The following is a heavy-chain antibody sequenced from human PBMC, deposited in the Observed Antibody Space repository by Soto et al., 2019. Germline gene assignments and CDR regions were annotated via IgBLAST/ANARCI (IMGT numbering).Heavy chain of an antibody. CDR1: GFTFDDYA. V-gene: IGHV3-9*01. CDR3: AKDIEPHYYYYYMDV. J-gene: IGHJ6*03. CDR2: ISWNSGSI. Sequence: GGSLRLSCAASGFTFDDYAMHWVRQAPGKGLEWVSGISWNSGSIGYADSVKGRFTISRDNAKNSLYLQMNSLRAEDTALYYCAKDIEPHYYYYYMDVWGKGTTVIVSS.